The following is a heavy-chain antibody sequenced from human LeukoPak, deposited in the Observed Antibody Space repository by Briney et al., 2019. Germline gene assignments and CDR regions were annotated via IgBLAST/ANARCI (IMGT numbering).Heavy chain of an antibody. CDR3: AKDAGLEWFGTLNWFDP. CDR1: GFTFDDYA. CDR2: ISWNSGSV. V-gene: IGHV3-9*01. J-gene: IGHJ5*02. D-gene: IGHD3-10*01. Sequence: PGRSLRLSCAASGFTFDDYAMHWVRQAPGKGLEGVSGISWNSGSVGYADSVKGRFTISRDNAKNSLYLQMNSLRAEDTALYYCAKDAGLEWFGTLNWFDPWGQGTLVTVSS.